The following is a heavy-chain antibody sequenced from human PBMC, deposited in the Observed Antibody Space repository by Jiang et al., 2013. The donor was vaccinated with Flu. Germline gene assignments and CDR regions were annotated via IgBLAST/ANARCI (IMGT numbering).Heavy chain of an antibody. CDR3: ASGFHLAVDY. CDR2: ITGSGGSR. D-gene: IGHD3-10*01. Sequence: VQLLESGGGLVQPGGSLRLSCAASGFTFRSSAMSWVRQAPGKGLEWVSAITGSGGSRYYADSVKGRFTIARDISKNTLYLQMNSLRAEDTSIYYCASGFHLAVDYWGQGTLVTVSS. CDR1: GFTFRSSA. J-gene: IGHJ4*02. V-gene: IGHV3-23*01.